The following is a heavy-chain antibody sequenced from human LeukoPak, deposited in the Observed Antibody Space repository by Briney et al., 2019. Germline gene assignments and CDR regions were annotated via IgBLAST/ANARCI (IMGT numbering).Heavy chain of an antibody. V-gene: IGHV4-38-2*02. J-gene: IGHJ4*02. CDR1: GGSISSYY. D-gene: IGHD4-17*01. CDR2: VDHSGGT. CDR3: AGVVQNSVTINY. Sequence: PSETLSLTCTVSGGSISSYYWGWIRQPPGKGLEWIGSVDHSGGTYYNPSLRSRVTISVDTSKNQFSLKLSSVTAADSALFYCAGVVQNSVTINYWGRETRVTVSS.